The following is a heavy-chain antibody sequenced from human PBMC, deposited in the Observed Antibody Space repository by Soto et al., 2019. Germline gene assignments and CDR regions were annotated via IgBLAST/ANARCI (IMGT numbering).Heavy chain of an antibody. Sequence: SGPTLVNPTQSLTLTCTFSGFSLSTSGMCVSWIRQPPGKALEWLARIDWDDDKYYSTSLKTRLTISKDTSKNQVVLTMTNMDPVDTATYYCARIRQAVAAPGLYYFDYWGQGTLVTVSS. CDR1: GFSLSTSGMC. J-gene: IGHJ4*02. CDR3: ARIRQAVAAPGLYYFDY. V-gene: IGHV2-70*11. D-gene: IGHD6-19*01. CDR2: IDWDDDK.